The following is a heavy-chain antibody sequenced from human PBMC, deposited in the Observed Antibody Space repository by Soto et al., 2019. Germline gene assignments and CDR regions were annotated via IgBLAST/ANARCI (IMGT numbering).Heavy chain of an antibody. CDR2: IDPSDSST. J-gene: IGHJ4*02. V-gene: IGHV5-10-1*01. Sequence: PGESLKISCKGSGYSFTSYWISWVRQMPGKGLEWMGRIDPSDSSTSYSPSFQGHVSISSDKSNSTAYLQWSSLKASDTAMYYCARNYVGSGYCPFDNWSQGTLVTVSS. CDR1: GYSFTSYW. CDR3: ARNYVGSGYCPFDN. D-gene: IGHD3-22*01.